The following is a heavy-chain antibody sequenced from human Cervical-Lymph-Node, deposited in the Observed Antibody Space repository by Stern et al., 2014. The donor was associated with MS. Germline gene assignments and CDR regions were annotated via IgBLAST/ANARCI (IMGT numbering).Heavy chain of an antibody. V-gene: IGHV4-59*01. CDR1: GGSISSYY. Sequence: QVQLQESGPGLVKPSETLSLTCTVSGGSISSYYWSWIRQPPGKGLGWIGYIYYSGSTNYNPSLKSRVTISVDTSKNQFSLKLSSVTAADTAVYFCARGYSSSWYWFDSWGQGTQVTVSS. CDR3: ARGYSSSWYWFDS. CDR2: IYYSGST. J-gene: IGHJ5*01. D-gene: IGHD6-13*01.